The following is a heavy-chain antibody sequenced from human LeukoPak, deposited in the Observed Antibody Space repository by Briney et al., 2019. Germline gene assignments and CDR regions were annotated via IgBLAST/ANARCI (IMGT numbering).Heavy chain of an antibody. Sequence: SETLSLTCTVSGGSMRSHYWGWIRQTPGKGLEWIGYIDYSGSTRYNPSLQSRVTISVDTSKNQFSLKLTSVTATDTAVYYCARLINNDNSGDADTFDMWGQGTVVTV. D-gene: IGHD3-22*01. J-gene: IGHJ3*02. CDR3: ARLINNDNSGDADTFDM. V-gene: IGHV4-59*11. CDR2: IDYSGST. CDR1: GGSMRSHY.